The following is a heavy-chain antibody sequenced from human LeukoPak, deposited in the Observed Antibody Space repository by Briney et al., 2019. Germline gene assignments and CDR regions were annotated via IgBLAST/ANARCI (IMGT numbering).Heavy chain of an antibody. CDR3: ARHEGATYFDY. J-gene: IGHJ4*02. Sequence: SETLSLTCAVYGGSFSGYYWSWIRQPPGMGLAWIGYIYYSGSTNYNPSLKSRVTISVDTSKNQFSLKLSSVTAADTAVYYCARHEGATYFDYWGQGTLVIVSS. CDR1: GGSFSGYY. V-gene: IGHV4-59*08. CDR2: IYYSGST. D-gene: IGHD1-26*01.